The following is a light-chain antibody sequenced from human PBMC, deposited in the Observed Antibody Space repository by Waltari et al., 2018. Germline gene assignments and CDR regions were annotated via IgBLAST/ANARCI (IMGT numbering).Light chain of an antibody. J-gene: IGLJ3*02. V-gene: IGLV3-10*01. CDR1: ALSKKY. CDR3: YSTDFSGQDRV. CDR2: EDI. Sequence: SYELTQPPSVSVSPGQTARITCSGDALSKKYAYWYQQKSGQAPVLVIYEDIKRPTGIPGRFSESSSGTTATLTISGAHVDDEGDYYCYSTDFSGQDRVFGGGTKLTIL.